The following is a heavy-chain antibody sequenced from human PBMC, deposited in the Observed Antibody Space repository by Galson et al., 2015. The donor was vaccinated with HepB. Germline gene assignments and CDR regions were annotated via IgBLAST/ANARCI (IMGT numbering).Heavy chain of an antibody. J-gene: IGHJ6*02. V-gene: IGHV3-53*01. CDR2: IYSGGST. Sequence: SLRLSCAASGFTVSSNYMSWVRQAPGKGLEWVSVIYSGGSTYYADSVKGRFTISRDNPKNTLYLQMNSLRAEDTAVYYCARGPSDYYYYYGMDVWGQGTTVTVSS. CDR3: ARGPSDYYYYYGMDV. CDR1: GFTVSSNY.